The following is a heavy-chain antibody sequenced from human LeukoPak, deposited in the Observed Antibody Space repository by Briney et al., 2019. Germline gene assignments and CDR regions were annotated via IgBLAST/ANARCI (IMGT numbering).Heavy chain of an antibody. Sequence: PGRSLRLSCAASGFTFSTYGIHWVRQAPGKGLEWVAIIWYDGSNKYYADSVRGRFTISRDNSKNTLYLQMNSLRAEDTAMYYCARGLPPVMKYYFDYWGQGTLVTVSS. D-gene: IGHD4-11*01. V-gene: IGHV3-33*01. J-gene: IGHJ4*02. CDR2: IWYDGSNK. CDR3: ARGLPPVMKYYFDY. CDR1: GFTFSTYG.